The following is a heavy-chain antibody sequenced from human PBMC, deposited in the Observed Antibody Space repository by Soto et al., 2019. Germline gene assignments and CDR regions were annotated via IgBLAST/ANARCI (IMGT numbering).Heavy chain of an antibody. V-gene: IGHV3-23*04. Sequence: EVQLVESGGGLVKPGGSLRLSCAASGFTFSSYSMSWVRQAPGKGLEWVSHITASRGTTYYADSVKGRFTISRDSSRNTLYLQMNSLRAEDTALYYCAECLQVNWNYDAFHICGQGSMLTVSS. J-gene: IGHJ3*02. D-gene: IGHD1-7*01. CDR3: AECLQVNWNYDAFHI. CDR2: ITASRGTT. CDR1: GFTFSSYS.